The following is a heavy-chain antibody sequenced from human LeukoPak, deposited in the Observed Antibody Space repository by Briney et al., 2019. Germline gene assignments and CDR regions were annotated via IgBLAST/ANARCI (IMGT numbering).Heavy chain of an antibody. J-gene: IGHJ4*02. V-gene: IGHV4-30-4*01. D-gene: IGHD6-13*01. CDR2: IYYSGST. Sequence: SETLSLTCTVSGGSISSGDYYWSWIRQPPGKGLEWIGYIYYSGSTYYNPSLKSRVTISVDTSKNQFSLELSSVTAADTAVYYCAVTPSYSSSWYVGYWGQGTLVTVSS. CDR1: GGSISSGDYY. CDR3: AVTPSYSSSWYVGY.